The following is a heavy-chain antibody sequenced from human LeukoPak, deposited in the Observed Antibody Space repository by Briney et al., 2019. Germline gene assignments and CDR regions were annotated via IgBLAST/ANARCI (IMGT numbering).Heavy chain of an antibody. V-gene: IGHV3-49*03. CDR3: TRGRAAAGNDYLAYYYMDV. D-gene: IGHD6-13*01. CDR1: GFTFGDYA. CDR2: IRSKAYGGTT. Sequence: GGSLRLSCTASGFTFGDYAMSWFRQAPGKGLEWVGFIRSKAYGGTTEYAASVKGRFTISRDDSKSIAYLQVNSLKTEDTAVYYCTRGRAAAGNDYLAYYYMDVWGKGTTVTVSS. J-gene: IGHJ6*03.